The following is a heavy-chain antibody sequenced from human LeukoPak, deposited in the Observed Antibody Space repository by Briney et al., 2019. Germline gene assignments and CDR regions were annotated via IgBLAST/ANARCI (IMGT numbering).Heavy chain of an antibody. CDR1: GFTFSSYA. CDR2: ICGSGNRT. Sequence: GGSLRLSCAASGFTFSSYAMSWVRQAPGEGVGWVSAICGSGNRTYYADSVKVRFTISRDNAKNSLYRQMNSLRAEDTAVYYCAREMEYFQHWGQGTLVTVSS. J-gene: IGHJ1*01. CDR3: AREMEYFQH. V-gene: IGHV3-23*01.